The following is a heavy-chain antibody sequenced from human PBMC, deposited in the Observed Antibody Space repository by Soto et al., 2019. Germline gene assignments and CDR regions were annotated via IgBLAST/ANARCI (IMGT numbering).Heavy chain of an antibody. CDR3: ARVETAAGYYYGMDV. CDR2: INPSGGST. D-gene: IGHD6-13*01. CDR1: GYTFTSYY. J-gene: IGHJ6*02. Sequence: ASVKVSCKASGYTFTSYYMHWVRQAPGQGLEWMGIINPSGGSTSYAQKFQGRVTMTRDTSTSTVYMELSSLRSEDTAVHYCARVETAAGYYYGMDVWGQGTTVTVSS. V-gene: IGHV1-46*01.